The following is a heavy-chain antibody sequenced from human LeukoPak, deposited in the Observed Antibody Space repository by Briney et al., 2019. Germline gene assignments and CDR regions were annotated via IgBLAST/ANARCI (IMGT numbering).Heavy chain of an antibody. J-gene: IGHJ4*02. CDR2: ISSSSSYI. CDR1: GFTFSSYS. D-gene: IGHD6-6*01. Sequence: GGSLRLSCAASGFTFSSYSMNWVRQAPGKGLEWVSSISSSSSYIYYADSVKGRFTISRHNAKISLYLQMNSLRAEDTAVYYCARDGHSSSSGLGYWGQGTLVTVSS. CDR3: ARDGHSSSSGLGY. V-gene: IGHV3-21*01.